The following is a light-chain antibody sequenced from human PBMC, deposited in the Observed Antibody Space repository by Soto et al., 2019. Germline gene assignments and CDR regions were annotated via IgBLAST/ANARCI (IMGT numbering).Light chain of an antibody. J-gene: IGKJ1*01. V-gene: IGKV3-15*01. CDR3: QQYNNWPRT. CDR2: DAS. CDR1: QSVSGSY. Sequence: EIVLTQSPGTLSLSPGERATLSCRASQSVSGSYLAWYQQKPGQAPRLLIYDASTRATGIPARFSGSGSGTEFTLTISSLHSEDFAVYYCQQYNNWPRTFGQGTKVDIK.